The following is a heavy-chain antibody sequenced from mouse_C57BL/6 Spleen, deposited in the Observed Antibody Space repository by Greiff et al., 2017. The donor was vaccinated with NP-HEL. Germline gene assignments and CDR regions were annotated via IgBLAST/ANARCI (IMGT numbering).Heavy chain of an antibody. CDR3: ARYGSSLLDY. D-gene: IGHD1-1*01. Sequence: QVQLQQSGAELVMPGASVKLSCKASGYTFTSYWMHWVKQRPGQGLEWIGEIDHSDSYTNYNQKFKGKSTLTVDKSSSTAYMQLSSLTSEDSAVYYCARYGSSLLDYWGQGTTLTVSS. J-gene: IGHJ2*01. CDR1: GYTFTSYW. CDR2: IDHSDSYT. V-gene: IGHV1-69*01.